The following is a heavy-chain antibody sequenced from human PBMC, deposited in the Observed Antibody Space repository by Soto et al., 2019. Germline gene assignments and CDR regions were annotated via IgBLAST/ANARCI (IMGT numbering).Heavy chain of an antibody. CDR2: LSGSGGTT. V-gene: IGHV3-23*01. D-gene: IGHD3-10*01. Sequence: EVQLLASGGGLVHPGGSLRLSCAASGLTFTSYAMSWVRQAPGKGLEWVSGLSGSGGTTYYADSVKGRFTISRDNSKNPLYLQMDSLRAEDTAVYYCAKYRRISMVRGYYFEYWGQGTLVTVSS. J-gene: IGHJ4*02. CDR3: AKYRRISMVRGYYFEY. CDR1: GLTFTSYA.